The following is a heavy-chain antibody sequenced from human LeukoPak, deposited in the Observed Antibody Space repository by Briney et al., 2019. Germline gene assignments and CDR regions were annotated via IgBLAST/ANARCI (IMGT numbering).Heavy chain of an antibody. CDR3: ARDSQDCSASTCYFDY. D-gene: IGHD2-15*01. J-gene: IGHJ4*02. CDR2: ISWDSRSV. CDR1: GFTFDDYA. Sequence: PGGSLRLSCAASGFTFDDYAMPWVRQSPGKGLQWVSFISWDSRSVYYADSVKGRFAISRDNNKKSVFLQMNSLTAEDTAFYYCARDSQDCSASTCYFDYWGQGTLVTVSA. V-gene: IGHV3-43D*03.